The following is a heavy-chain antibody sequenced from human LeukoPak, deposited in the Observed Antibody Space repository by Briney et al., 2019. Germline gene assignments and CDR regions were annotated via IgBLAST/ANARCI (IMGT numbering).Heavy chain of an antibody. CDR1: GGSISSYY. D-gene: IGHD2-15*01. J-gene: IGHJ4*02. CDR2: ISISGST. V-gene: IGHV4-4*07. Sequence: SETLSLTCTVSGGSISSYYWNWIRQPAGKGLEWIGRISISGSTNYNPSLRSRVTMSVDPSKTQFSLKLSSVTAADTAVYYCARRYCSGGSCQYFDLWGQGTLVTVSS. CDR3: ARRYCSGGSCQYFDL.